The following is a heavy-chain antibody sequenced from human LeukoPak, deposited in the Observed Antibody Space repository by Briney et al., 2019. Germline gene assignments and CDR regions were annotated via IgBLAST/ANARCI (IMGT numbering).Heavy chain of an antibody. V-gene: IGHV3-30*03. CDR3: ARFPIVGAPSGDNWFDP. Sequence: QPGGSLRLSCAASGFTFSSYGMHWVRQAPGKGLEWVAVISYDGSNKYYADSVKGRFTISRDNSKNTLYLQMNSLRAEDTAVYYCARFPIVGAPSGDNWFDPWGQGTLVTVSS. J-gene: IGHJ5*02. D-gene: IGHD1-26*01. CDR2: ISYDGSNK. CDR1: GFTFSSYG.